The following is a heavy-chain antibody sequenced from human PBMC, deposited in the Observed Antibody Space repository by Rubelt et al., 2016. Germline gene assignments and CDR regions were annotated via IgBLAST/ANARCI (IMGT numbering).Heavy chain of an antibody. D-gene: IGHD3-16*01. Sequence: KGRFTISRDNSKNTLYLQMNSLRAEDTAVYYCAREGGTFAFDYWGQGTLVTVSS. V-gene: IGHV3-30*01. J-gene: IGHJ4*02. CDR3: AREGGTFAFDY.